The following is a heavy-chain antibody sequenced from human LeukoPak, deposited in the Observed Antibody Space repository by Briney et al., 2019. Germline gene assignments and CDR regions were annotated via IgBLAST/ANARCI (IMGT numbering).Heavy chain of an antibody. CDR2: ISYDGSNK. CDR1: GFTFSYYG. J-gene: IGHJ4*02. Sequence: PGRSLRLSCAASGFTFSYYGMHWVRQAPGKGLEWVAVISYDGSNKDYADSVKGRFTISRDNSKNTLYLQMNSLRAEDAAVYYCAKIPEGGTAGSYFDYWGQGTLVTVSS. CDR3: AKIPEGGTAGSYFDY. V-gene: IGHV3-30*18. D-gene: IGHD1-26*01.